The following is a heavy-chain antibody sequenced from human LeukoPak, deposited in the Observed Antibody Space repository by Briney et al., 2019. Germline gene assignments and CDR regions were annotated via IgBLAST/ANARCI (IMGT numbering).Heavy chain of an antibody. D-gene: IGHD6-19*01. CDR1: GGTFSSYA. V-gene: IGHV1-69*05. CDR2: IIPIFGTA. CDR3: ARDRARIAVAGTGAFDI. J-gene: IGHJ3*02. Sequence: SVKVSCKASGGTFSSYAISWVRQAPGQGLEWMGRIIPIFGTANYAQKFQGRVTITTDESTSTAYMELSSLRSEDMAVYYCARDRARIAVAGTGAFDIWGQGTMVTVSS.